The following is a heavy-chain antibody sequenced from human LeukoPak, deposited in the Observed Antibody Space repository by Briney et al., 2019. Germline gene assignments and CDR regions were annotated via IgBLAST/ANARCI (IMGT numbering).Heavy chain of an antibody. CDR3: AKWRTQSGNYSAVDW. CDR1: GINFRSSA. J-gene: IGHJ4*02. D-gene: IGHD3-10*01. CDR2: INGEGGST. Sequence: GGSLRLSCAASGINFRSSAMSWVRQARGKGLEWVSAINGEGGSTYYAETVQGRITISRDNAKNTLFMQMNSLRLEDTAIYYCAKWRTQSGNYSAVDWWGGGTPVTVS. V-gene: IGHV3-23*01.